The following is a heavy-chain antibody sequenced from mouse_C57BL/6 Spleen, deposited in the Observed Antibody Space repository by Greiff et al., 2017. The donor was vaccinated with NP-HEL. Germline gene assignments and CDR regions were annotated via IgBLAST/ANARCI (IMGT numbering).Heavy chain of an antibody. CDR3: ASGYDYDRIAY. CDR2: IDPSDSYT. D-gene: IGHD2-4*01. V-gene: IGHV1-69*01. J-gene: IGHJ3*01. CDR1: GYTFTSYW. Sequence: QVQLKQPGAELVMPGASVKLSCKASGYTFTSYWMHWVKQRPGQGLEWIGEIDPSDSYTNYNQKFKGKSTLTVDKSSSTAYMQLSSLTSEDSAVYYCASGYDYDRIAYWGQGTLVTVSA.